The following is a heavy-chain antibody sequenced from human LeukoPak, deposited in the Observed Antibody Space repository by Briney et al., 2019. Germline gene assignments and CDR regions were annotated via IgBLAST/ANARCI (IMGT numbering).Heavy chain of an antibody. V-gene: IGHV3-23*01. J-gene: IGHJ6*03. CDR1: GFTFSSYA. Sequence: PGGSLRLSCAASGFTFSSYAMSWVRQAPGKGLEWVSAISGSGGSTYYADSVKGRFTISRDSSKNTLYLQMNSLRAEDTAVYYCARGGSIAVAGAHYYYYYMDVWGKGTTVTVSS. CDR3: ARGGSIAVAGAHYYYYYMDV. CDR2: ISGSGGST. D-gene: IGHD6-19*01.